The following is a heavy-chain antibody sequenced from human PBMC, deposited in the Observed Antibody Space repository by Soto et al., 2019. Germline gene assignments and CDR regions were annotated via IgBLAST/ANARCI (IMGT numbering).Heavy chain of an antibody. V-gene: IGHV4-30-2*06. J-gene: IGHJ4*02. Sequence: QLQLQESGSGLVKTSETLSLTCTVSGASIRYGGFSWSWIRQSPGKGLEWIGYISHLESTYFHPSFKSRLTMSIDRTRNQFSLELSSVTAADMAVYYCARGGGYDSFDYWGQGVLVTVSS. CDR3: ARGGGYDSFDY. D-gene: IGHD5-12*01. CDR2: ISHLEST. CDR1: GASIRYGGFS.